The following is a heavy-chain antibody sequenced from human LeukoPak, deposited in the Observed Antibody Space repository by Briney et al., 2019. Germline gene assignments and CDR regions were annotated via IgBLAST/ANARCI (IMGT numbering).Heavy chain of an antibody. CDR2: IYTSGST. V-gene: IGHV4-61*02. CDR1: GGSISSGSYY. Sequence: SETLSLTCTLSGGSISSGSYYWSWIRQPAGKGLEWIGRIYTSGSTNYSPSLKSRVTISVDTSKNQFSLKLSSVTAADTAVYYCARDRGYSTHWGQGTLVTVSS. CDR3: ARDRGYSTH. D-gene: IGHD5-18*01. J-gene: IGHJ4*02.